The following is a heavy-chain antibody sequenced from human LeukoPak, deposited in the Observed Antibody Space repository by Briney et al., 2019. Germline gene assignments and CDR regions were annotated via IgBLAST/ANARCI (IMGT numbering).Heavy chain of an antibody. J-gene: IGHJ6*03. Sequence: GWSLRLSCAASGFTFSSYEMNWVRQAPGKGLEWVSYISSSGSTIYYADSVKGRFSISRDNAKNTLYLQMNSLRAEDTAVYYCARKRGYFYYMDVWGKGTTVTVSS. CDR2: ISSSGSTI. CDR3: ARKRGYFYYMDV. V-gene: IGHV3-48*03. CDR1: GFTFSSYE.